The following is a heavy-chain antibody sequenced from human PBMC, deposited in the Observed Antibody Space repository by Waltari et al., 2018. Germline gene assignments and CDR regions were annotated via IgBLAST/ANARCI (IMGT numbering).Heavy chain of an antibody. D-gene: IGHD5-12*01. CDR3: AREPSPYERIDGYNYVYYYYGMDV. CDR1: GGSISSGSYY. V-gene: IGHV4-61*02. J-gene: IGHJ6*02. Sequence: QVQLQESGPGLVKPSQTLSLTCTVSGGSISSGSYYWSWIRQPAGKGLEWIGRIYTSGSTNYNPSLKSRVTISVDTSKNQFSLKLSSVTAADTAVDYCAREPSPYERIDGYNYVYYYYGMDVWGQGTTVTVSS. CDR2: IYTSGST.